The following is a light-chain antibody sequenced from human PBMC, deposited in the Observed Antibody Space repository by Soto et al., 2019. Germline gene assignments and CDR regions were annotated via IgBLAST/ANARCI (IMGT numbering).Light chain of an antibody. CDR2: EVS. CDR3: SSYAGSNNVI. J-gene: IGLJ2*01. V-gene: IGLV2-8*01. CDR1: SSDVGGYNY. Sequence: QSALTQPPSASGSPGQSVNISCTGASSDVGGYNYVSWYQQHPGKAPKLMIYEVSERPSGVPDRFSGSKSGNTASLTVSGLQAEDEADYYCSSYAGSNNVIFGGGTQLTVL.